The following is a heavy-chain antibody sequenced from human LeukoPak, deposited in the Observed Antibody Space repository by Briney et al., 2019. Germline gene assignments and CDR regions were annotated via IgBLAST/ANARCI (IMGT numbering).Heavy chain of an antibody. CDR2: ISYDGSNK. CDR1: GFTFSSYA. Sequence: GGSLRLSGAASGFTFSSYAMHWVRQAPGKGLEWVAVISYDGSNKYYADSVKGRFTISRDNSKNTLYLQMNSLRAEDTAVYYCARYRSDDSSGSFSYWGQGTLVTVSS. V-gene: IGHV3-30-3*01. J-gene: IGHJ4*02. CDR3: ARYRSDDSSGSFSY. D-gene: IGHD3-22*01.